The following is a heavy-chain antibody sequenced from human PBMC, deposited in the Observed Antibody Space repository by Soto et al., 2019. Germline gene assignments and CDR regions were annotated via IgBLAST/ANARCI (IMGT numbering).Heavy chain of an antibody. CDR1: GFSVIKYA. Sequence: EVQLLESGGGLVQPGGSLRLSCAASGFSVIKYAMSWVRQAPGKGLEWVSGLSGSGGSTSSADSVKGRFAISRDNSRNTLYLQMNSLRDGDTAIYYCARGFSAVKGSPPDYWGQGTLVTVSS. J-gene: IGHJ4*02. CDR2: LSGSGGST. CDR3: ARGFSAVKGSPPDY. D-gene: IGHD3-10*01. V-gene: IGHV3-23*01.